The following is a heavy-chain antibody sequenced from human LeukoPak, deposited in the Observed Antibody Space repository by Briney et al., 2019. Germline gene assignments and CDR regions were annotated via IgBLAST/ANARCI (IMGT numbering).Heavy chain of an antibody. J-gene: IGHJ4*02. CDR1: GFTFCISA. Sequence: GGSLRLSCAASGFTFCISAMSWVRQAPGKGLEWVSGISDSGGSTFYADSVKGRFTISRDNSKNILYLQMNSLRADDTAVYYCAKVSESNYDILTGYYTPYYFDYWGQGTLVTVSS. CDR3: AKVSESNYDILTGYYTPYYFDY. CDR2: ISDSGGST. V-gene: IGHV3-23*01. D-gene: IGHD3-9*01.